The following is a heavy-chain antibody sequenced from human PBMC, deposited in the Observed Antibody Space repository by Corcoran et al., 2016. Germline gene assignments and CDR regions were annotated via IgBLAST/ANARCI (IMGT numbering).Heavy chain of an antibody. CDR2: INPSGGST. Sequence: QVQLVQSGAEVKKPGASVKVSCKASGYTFTSYYMHWVRQAPGQGLEWMGIINPSGGSTSYAQKFQGRVTMTRDTSTSTVYMELSSLRSEDTAVYYCARDPGGSPRFFSEYYFDYWGQGTLVTVSS. J-gene: IGHJ4*02. CDR3: ARDPGGSPRFFSEYYFDY. V-gene: IGHV1-46*01. D-gene: IGHD1-26*01. CDR1: GYTFTSYY.